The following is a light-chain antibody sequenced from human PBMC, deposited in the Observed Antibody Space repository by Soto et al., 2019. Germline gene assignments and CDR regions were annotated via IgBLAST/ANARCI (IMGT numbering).Light chain of an antibody. CDR3: QQYGSSPQT. V-gene: IGKV3-20*01. Sequence: IVMTQSPATLSVSPGERATLDCRASQSVGSNLAWYQQKPGQAPRLLIYGASSRATGIPARFSGSGSGTDFTLTISRLEPEDFAVYYCQQYGSSPQTFGQGTKLDIK. CDR1: QSVGSN. CDR2: GAS. J-gene: IGKJ1*01.